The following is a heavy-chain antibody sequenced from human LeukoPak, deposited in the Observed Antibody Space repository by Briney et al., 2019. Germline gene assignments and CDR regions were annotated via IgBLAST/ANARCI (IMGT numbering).Heavy chain of an antibody. D-gene: IGHD3-22*01. CDR3: ARIEYYYDSSGYTYNWFDP. Sequence: GGSLRLSCAASGFTFSDYYMSWIRQAPGKGLEWVSYISSSGSTIYYADSVKGRFTISRDNAKNSLYLQMNSLRAEDTAVYYCARIEYYYDSSGYTYNWFDPWGQGTLVTVSS. V-gene: IGHV3-11*01. J-gene: IGHJ5*02. CDR1: GFTFSDYY. CDR2: ISSSGSTI.